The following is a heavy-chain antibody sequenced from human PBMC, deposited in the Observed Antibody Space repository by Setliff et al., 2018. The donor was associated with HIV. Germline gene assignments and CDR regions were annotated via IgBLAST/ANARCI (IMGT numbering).Heavy chain of an antibody. J-gene: IGHJ6*02. CDR2: VNPNSGGT. Sequence: GASVKVSCKASGYTFTSDYIHWVRQAPGQGLEWMGWVNPNSGGTTYAQKFQGRVTISVDTSKNQFSLKLSSVIAAGTAVYYCARIFGDQGYYYGMDVWGQGTTVTVSS. V-gene: IGHV1-2*02. CDR3: ARIFGDQGYYYGMDV. CDR1: GYTFTSDY. D-gene: IGHD3-3*01.